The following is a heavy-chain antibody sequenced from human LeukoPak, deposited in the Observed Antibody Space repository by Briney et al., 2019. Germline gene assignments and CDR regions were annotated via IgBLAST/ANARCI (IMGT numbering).Heavy chain of an antibody. D-gene: IGHD1-26*01. CDR2: ISTSGDTT. J-gene: IGHJ4*02. V-gene: IGHV3-23*01. CDR3: AKDRATSSGSYYGYFGY. CDR1: GFTFSNFA. Sequence: GGSLRLSCAASGFTFSNFAMSWVRQAPGKGPEWLSAISTSGDTTYYADSVKGRFTISRDNSKNTLYLQMNSLRAEDTALYYCAKDRATSSGSYYGYFGYWGQGTLVTVSS.